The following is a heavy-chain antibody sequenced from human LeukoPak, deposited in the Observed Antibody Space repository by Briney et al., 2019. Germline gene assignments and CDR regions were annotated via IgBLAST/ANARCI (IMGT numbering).Heavy chain of an antibody. CDR1: GFTFSMSW. Sequence: GGSLRLSCAASGFTFSMSWMTWVRQAPGKGLEWVASINGDGGEIHYVDSVKGRFTISRDNAKDSLFLQMNSLRAEDTAVYYCAKDSDYGDYRPAYYFDYWGQGTLVTVSS. J-gene: IGHJ4*02. V-gene: IGHV3-7*01. CDR3: AKDSDYGDYRPAYYFDY. CDR2: INGDGGEI. D-gene: IGHD4-17*01.